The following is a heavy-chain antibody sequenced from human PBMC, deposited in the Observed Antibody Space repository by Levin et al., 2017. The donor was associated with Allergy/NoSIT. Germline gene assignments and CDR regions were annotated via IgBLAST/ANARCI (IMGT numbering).Heavy chain of an antibody. J-gene: IGHJ6*04. D-gene: IGHD2-2*01. V-gene: IGHV3-30*18. CDR2: ISYDGSNK. CDR3: AKDLALERRYQLGLGV. CDR1: GFTFSSYG. Sequence: PGGSLRLSCAASGFTFSSYGMHWVRQAPGKGLEWVAVISYDGSNKYYADSVKGRFTISRDNSKNTLYLQMNSLRAEDTAVYYCAKDLALERRYQLGLGVWGKGTTVTVSS.